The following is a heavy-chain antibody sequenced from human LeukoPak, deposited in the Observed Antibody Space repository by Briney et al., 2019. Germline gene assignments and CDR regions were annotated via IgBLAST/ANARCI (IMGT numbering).Heavy chain of an antibody. CDR3: ARDIPMVRGVIMRGSGMDV. V-gene: IGHV4-31*03. Sequence: SQTLSLTCTVSGGSISSGGYYWSWIRQPPGKGLEWIGYIYYSGSTYYNPYLKSRVTISVDTSKNQFSLKLSSVTAADTAVYYCARDIPMVRGVIMRGSGMDVWGQGTTVTVSS. J-gene: IGHJ6*02. CDR1: GGSISSGGYY. CDR2: IYYSGST. D-gene: IGHD3-10*01.